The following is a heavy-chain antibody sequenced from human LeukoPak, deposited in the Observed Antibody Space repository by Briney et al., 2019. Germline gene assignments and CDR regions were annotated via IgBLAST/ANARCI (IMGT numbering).Heavy chain of an antibody. CDR1: GGTFSSYA. CDR3: AREREDCSSTSCYTGYYYYYVDV. CDR2: INPNSGGT. Sequence: GASVKVSCKASGGTFSSYAISWVRQAPGQGLEWMGWINPNSGGTNYAQKFQGRVTMTRDTSISTAYMELSRLRSDDTAVYYCAREREDCSSTSCYTGYYYYYVDVWGKGTTVTVSS. J-gene: IGHJ6*03. V-gene: IGHV1-2*02. D-gene: IGHD2-2*02.